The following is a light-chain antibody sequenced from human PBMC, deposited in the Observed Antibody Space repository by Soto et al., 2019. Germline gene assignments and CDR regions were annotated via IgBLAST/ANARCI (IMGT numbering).Light chain of an antibody. CDR2: SNN. CDR1: RSSIGSNT. Sequence: QSVLTQPPSVSGTSGQRVTISCSGSRSSIGSNTVNWYQHLPGSAPKLLIYSNNHRPSGVPDRSSASKAGASASLAISGLQSEDEGDYYCAAWDASLGGFYVFGSGTKVTVL. J-gene: IGLJ1*01. V-gene: IGLV1-44*01. CDR3: AAWDASLGGFYV.